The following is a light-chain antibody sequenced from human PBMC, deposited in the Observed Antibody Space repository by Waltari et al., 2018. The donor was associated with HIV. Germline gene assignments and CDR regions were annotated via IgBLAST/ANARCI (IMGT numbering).Light chain of an antibody. CDR3: METLQTPRLT. V-gene: IGKV2-28*01. J-gene: IGKJ4*01. CDR1: QSLLHTNGYNY. CDR2: LDS. Sequence: DIVLTQSPLSLPVTPGERASISCRSSQSLLHTNGYNYLDWYLQKPGQSPQLLIYLDSNRASGVPDRFSGSGSGTDFTLKISRVEAEDVGVYYCMETLQTPRLTFGGGTKVEIK.